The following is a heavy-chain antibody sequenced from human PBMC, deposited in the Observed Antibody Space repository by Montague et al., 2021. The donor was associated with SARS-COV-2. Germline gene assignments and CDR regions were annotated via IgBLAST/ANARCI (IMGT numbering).Heavy chain of an antibody. CDR2: INHTGSA. D-gene: IGHD3-3*01. Sequence: SETLSLTCAVYSGSISDFYWTWICQSPGKGLERVGEINHTGSATYNPSLKGRVPLSRDTSTNQISLKLQSVTPADTAVYYCARGQVTISGVLIFIPAAGHLDGWGQGTSVTVSS. J-gene: IGHJ3*01. CDR3: ARGQVTISGVLIFIPAAGHLDG. V-gene: IGHV4-34*01. CDR1: SGSISDFY.